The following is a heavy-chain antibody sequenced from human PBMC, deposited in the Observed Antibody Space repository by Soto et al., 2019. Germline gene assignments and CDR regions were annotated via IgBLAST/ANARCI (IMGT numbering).Heavy chain of an antibody. Sequence: ETLSLTCAVYGGSFSGYYWSWIRQPPGKGLEWIGEINHSGSTNYNPSLKSRVTISVDTSKNQFSLKLSSVTAADTAAYYCARVSVDTAMGVYYYYGMDVWGQGTTVTVSS. V-gene: IGHV4-34*01. J-gene: IGHJ6*02. CDR3: ARVSVDTAMGVYYYYGMDV. CDR2: INHSGST. CDR1: GGSFSGYY. D-gene: IGHD5-18*01.